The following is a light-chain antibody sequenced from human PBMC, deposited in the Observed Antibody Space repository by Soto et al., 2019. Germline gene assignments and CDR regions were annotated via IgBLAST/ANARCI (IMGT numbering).Light chain of an antibody. CDR1: QSISTW. J-gene: IGKJ1*01. V-gene: IGKV1-5*01. CDR3: QQYISYSWT. CDR2: DAS. Sequence: IQMTQSSSTLSASVGDRVTITCRASQSISTWLAWYQQKPGKAPNLLIYDASSLQSGVPSRFSGSGSGTEFTLTISSMQPDDFATYFCQQYISYSWTFGQGTKVDIK.